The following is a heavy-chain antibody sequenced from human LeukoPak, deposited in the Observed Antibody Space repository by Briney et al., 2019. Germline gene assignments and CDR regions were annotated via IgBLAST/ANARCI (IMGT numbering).Heavy chain of an antibody. J-gene: IGHJ4*02. CDR1: GYTFTGYY. D-gene: IGHD3-3*01. CDR3: ARVWEDTIFGVADLDY. Sequence: ASVKVSCKASGYTFTGYYMHWVRQAPGQGLEWMGWISAYDGNTNYAQKLQGRVTMTTDTSTSTAYMELRSLRSDDTAVYYCARVWEDTIFGVADLDYWGQGTLVTVSS. CDR2: ISAYDGNT. V-gene: IGHV1-18*04.